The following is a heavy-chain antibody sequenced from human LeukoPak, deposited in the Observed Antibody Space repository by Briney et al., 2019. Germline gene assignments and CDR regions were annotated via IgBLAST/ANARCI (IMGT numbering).Heavy chain of an antibody. CDR2: IIPIFGTA. J-gene: IGHJ4*02. CDR1: GGTFSSYA. D-gene: IGHD6-6*01. V-gene: IGHV1-69*06. CDR3: AREGDGFGSSSGEYY. Sequence: SVKVSCKASGGTFSSYAISWVRQAPGQGLEWMGGIIPIFGTANYAQKFQGRVTITADKSTSTAYMELSSLRSEDAAVYYCAREGDGFGSSSGEYYWGQGTLVTVSS.